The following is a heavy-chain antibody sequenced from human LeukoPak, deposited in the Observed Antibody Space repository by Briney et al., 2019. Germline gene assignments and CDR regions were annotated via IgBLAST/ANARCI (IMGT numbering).Heavy chain of an antibody. Sequence: SETLSLTCAVSGGSINSNTYYWGWIRQPPGKGPEWVGSVYSSGSTSYNPSLRSRVAISVDTSKNQFSLRLSSVTAPDTAVYYCARRSRSGFFDYWGQGTLVTVSS. V-gene: IGHV4-39*01. CDR1: GGSINSNTYY. D-gene: IGHD3-10*01. CDR2: VYSSGST. J-gene: IGHJ4*02. CDR3: ARRSRSGFFDY.